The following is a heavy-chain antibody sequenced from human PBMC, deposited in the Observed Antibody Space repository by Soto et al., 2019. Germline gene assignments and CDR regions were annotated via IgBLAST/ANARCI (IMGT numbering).Heavy chain of an antibody. CDR2: IYYSGST. Sequence: ETLSLTCTVSGGSISSYYWSWIRQPPGKGLEWIGYIYYSGSTNYNPSLKSRVTISVDTSKNQFSLKLSSVTAADTAVYYCARGAAPRDSSGYYSFDYWGQGTLVTVSS. V-gene: IGHV4-59*01. J-gene: IGHJ4*02. D-gene: IGHD3-22*01. CDR1: GGSISSYY. CDR3: ARGAAPRDSSGYYSFDY.